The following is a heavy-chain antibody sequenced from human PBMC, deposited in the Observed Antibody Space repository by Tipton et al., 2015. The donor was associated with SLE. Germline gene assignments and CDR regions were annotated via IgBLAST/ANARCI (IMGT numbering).Heavy chain of an antibody. CDR1: GGSISSSSPY. J-gene: IGHJ5*02. D-gene: IGHD6-6*01. CDR2: LSSSGGA. V-gene: IGHV4-39*07. CDR3: ARHWGSIAARRRWFDP. Sequence: TLSLTCTVSGGSISSSSPYWGWIRQPPGKGLQWIGSLSSSGGAFYNPSLKSRVTMSVETSKNQLSLKMTSLTAADTAMYYCARHWGSIAARRRWFDPWGPGILVTVSS.